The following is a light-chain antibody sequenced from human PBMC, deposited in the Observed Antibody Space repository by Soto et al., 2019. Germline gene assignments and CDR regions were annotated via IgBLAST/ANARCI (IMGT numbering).Light chain of an antibody. V-gene: IGLV2-8*01. Sequence: QSVLTQPPSASGSPGQSVTISCTGTSSDVGAYDYVSWYQHHPGKAPKLIIYEVSKRPSGVPDRFSGSKSGNTASLTVSGLQTEDEADYYCCSYAGSSTFVFGTGTKLTVL. J-gene: IGLJ1*01. CDR1: SSDVGAYDY. CDR3: CSYAGSSTFV. CDR2: EVS.